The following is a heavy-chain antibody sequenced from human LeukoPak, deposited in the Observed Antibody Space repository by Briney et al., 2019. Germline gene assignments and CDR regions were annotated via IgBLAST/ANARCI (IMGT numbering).Heavy chain of an antibody. D-gene: IGHD6-13*01. J-gene: IGHJ4*02. CDR3: ARDWMRGIAAASYCGY. V-gene: IGHV1-18*01. Sequence: GASVKVSCKASGFTFTHYGISWLRQAPGQGLEWMGWISAYDGKTNYAQKLQGRVTMTTDTSTSTAYMELRSLRSDDTAVYYCARDWMRGIAAASYCGYWGQGTLVTVSS. CDR2: ISAYDGKT. CDR1: GFTFTHYG.